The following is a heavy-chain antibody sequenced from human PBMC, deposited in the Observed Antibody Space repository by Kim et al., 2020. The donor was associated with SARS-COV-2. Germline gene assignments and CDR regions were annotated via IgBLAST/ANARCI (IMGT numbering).Heavy chain of an antibody. Sequence: SVKVSCKASGGTFSSYAISWVRQAPGQGLEWMGGIIPIFGTANYAQKFQGRVTITADESTSTAYMELSSLRSEDTAVYYCARVPRAVTTFWFDPWGQGTLVTVSS. CDR3: ARVPRAVTTFWFDP. D-gene: IGHD4-17*01. CDR1: GGTFSSYA. J-gene: IGHJ5*02. V-gene: IGHV1-69*13. CDR2: IIPIFGTA.